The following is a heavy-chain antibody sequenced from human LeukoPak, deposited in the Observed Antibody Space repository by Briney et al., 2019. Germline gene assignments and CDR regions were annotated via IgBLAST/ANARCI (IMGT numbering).Heavy chain of an antibody. Sequence: SETLSLTCTVSGGSISSYYWNWIRQPPGKGLEWIGYIYYGGSTNYNPSLKSRVTISVDTSKNQFSLKLSSVTAADTAVYYCATGRWGSSWYRGFDPWGQGTLVTVSS. CDR2: IYYGGST. D-gene: IGHD6-13*01. J-gene: IGHJ5*02. CDR3: ATGRWGSSWYRGFDP. V-gene: IGHV4-59*08. CDR1: GGSISSYY.